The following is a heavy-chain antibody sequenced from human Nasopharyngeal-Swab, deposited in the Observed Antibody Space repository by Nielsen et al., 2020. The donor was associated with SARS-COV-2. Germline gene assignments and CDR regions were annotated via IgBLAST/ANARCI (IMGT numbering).Heavy chain of an antibody. D-gene: IGHD2-21*01. CDR1: GFDFSAYS. Sequence: GGSLRLSCAASGFDFSAYSMNWVRQAPGKGLEWVSSISSGSSNIFYADSVKGRSTISRDNARNSLFLQIHSLRAEDTALYYCARGERWGLEQSHYNYYYYMGVWGKGTAVTVSS. CDR2: ISSGSSNI. CDR3: ARGERWGLEQSHYNYYYYMGV. J-gene: IGHJ6*03. V-gene: IGHV3-21*01.